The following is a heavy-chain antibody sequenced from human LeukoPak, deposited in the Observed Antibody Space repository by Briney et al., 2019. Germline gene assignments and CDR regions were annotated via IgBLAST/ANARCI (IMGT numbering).Heavy chain of an antibody. CDR2: MNPNSGNT. Sequence: ASVKVSCKASGYTFTSYDINWVRQATGQGLEWMGWMNPNSGNTGYAQKFQGRVTITRNTSISTAYMELSSLRSEDTAVYYCARGGDGYNPDAFDIWGQGTMVTVSS. J-gene: IGHJ3*02. D-gene: IGHD5-24*01. CDR1: GYTFTSYD. CDR3: ARGGDGYNPDAFDI. V-gene: IGHV1-8*03.